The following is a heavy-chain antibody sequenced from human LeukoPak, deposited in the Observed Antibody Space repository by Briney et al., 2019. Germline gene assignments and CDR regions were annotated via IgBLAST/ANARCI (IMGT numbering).Heavy chain of an antibody. J-gene: IGHJ6*04. CDR2: ITATGGI. CDR3: ANRVGSSSWYVVDV. D-gene: IGHD6-13*01. V-gene: IGHV3-23*01. Sequence: GGSLRLSCAASTFDFSSYAMTWVRQAPGKGLEWVSYITATGGISYADSVKGRFTISRDNSKNTLYLQMNSLRAEDTAVYYCANRVGSSSWYVVDVWGKGTTVTVSS. CDR1: TFDFSSYA.